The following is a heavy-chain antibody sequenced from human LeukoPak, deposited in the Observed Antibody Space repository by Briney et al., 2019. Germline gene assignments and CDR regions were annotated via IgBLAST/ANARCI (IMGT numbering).Heavy chain of an antibody. D-gene: IGHD5-12*01. CDR2: IRYDGSNK. Sequence: PGGSLRLSCAASGFTFISYGMHWVRQAPGKGLEWEAFIRYDGSNKYYADSVKGRFTISRDNSKNTLYLQMKSLRAEDTAVYYCAKGGGYEAQYYYYYLDVWGKGTTVTISS. CDR3: AKGGGYEAQYYYYYLDV. J-gene: IGHJ6*03. V-gene: IGHV3-30*02. CDR1: GFTFISYG.